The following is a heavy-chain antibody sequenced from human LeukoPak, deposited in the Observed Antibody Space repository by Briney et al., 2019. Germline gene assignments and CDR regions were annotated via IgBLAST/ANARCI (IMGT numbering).Heavy chain of an antibody. D-gene: IGHD6-19*01. CDR2: IYDSGST. J-gene: IGHJ4*02. CDR1: GGSISSYF. Sequence: SETLSLTCTVSGGSISSYFWSWIRQPPGKGLEWIGYIYDSGSTNYNPSFKSRVTISVDTPKNQFSLKLSSVTAADTAVYHCASGYSSGWYGVWGQGTLVTVSS. V-gene: IGHV4-59*08. CDR3: ASGYSSGWYGV.